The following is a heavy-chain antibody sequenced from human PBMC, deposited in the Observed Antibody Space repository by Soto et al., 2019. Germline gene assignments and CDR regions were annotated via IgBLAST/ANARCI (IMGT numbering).Heavy chain of an antibody. CDR2: IIPIFGTA. Sequence: SVKVSCKASGFTFTSSAVQWVRQARGQRLEWIGWIIPIFGTANYAQKFQGRVTITADKSTSTAYMELSSLRSEDTAVYYCATDGMVGFDYWGQGTLVTVSS. CDR1: GFTFTSSA. J-gene: IGHJ4*02. D-gene: IGHD1-26*01. CDR3: ATDGMVGFDY. V-gene: IGHV1-69*06.